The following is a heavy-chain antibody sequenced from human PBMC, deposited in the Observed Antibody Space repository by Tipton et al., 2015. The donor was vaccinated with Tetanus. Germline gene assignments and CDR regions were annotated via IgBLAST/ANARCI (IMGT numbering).Heavy chain of an antibody. Sequence: TLSLTCNVTGALLTTGGYSWGWIRQPPGQGLEWIGYIYQTGSTYFNPSLRSRLTMSFKMSKNQFSLRLTSVTAADTAVYYCARRGEARANWFDSWGQGTLVTVSS. CDR1: GALLTTGGYS. CDR2: IYQTGST. V-gene: IGHV4-30-2*01. CDR3: ARRGEARANWFDS. J-gene: IGHJ5*01.